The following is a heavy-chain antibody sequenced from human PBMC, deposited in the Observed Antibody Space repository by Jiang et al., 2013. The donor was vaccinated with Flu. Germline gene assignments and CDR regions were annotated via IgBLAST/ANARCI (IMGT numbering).Heavy chain of an antibody. CDR2: INVGNGNT. D-gene: IGHD2-15*01. J-gene: IGHJ3*01. V-gene: IGHV1-3*01. CDR3: ARRAVVAAVDCFDF. CDR1: GYTFTSYA. Sequence: GAEVKKPGASVKVSCKASGYTFTSYAMHWVRQAPGQRLEWMGWINVGNGNTKYSQKFQGRVTITRDTSASTAYMELTSLRSEDTAVYYCARRAVVAAVDCFDFWGQGTMVTSLQ.